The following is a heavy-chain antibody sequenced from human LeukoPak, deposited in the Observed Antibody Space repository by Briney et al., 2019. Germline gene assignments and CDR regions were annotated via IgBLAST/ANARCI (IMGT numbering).Heavy chain of an antibody. CDR3: AGSSLWRGVPVTTGL. D-gene: IGHD4-17*01. CDR2: INHSGST. Sequence: SETLSLTCAVYGGSFSCYYWSWIRQPPGKGLEWIGEINHSGSTNYNPSLKSRVTISVDTSKNQFSLKLSSVTAADTAVYYCAGSSLWRGVPVTTGLWGQGTLVTVSS. V-gene: IGHV4-34*01. J-gene: IGHJ4*02. CDR1: GGSFSCYY.